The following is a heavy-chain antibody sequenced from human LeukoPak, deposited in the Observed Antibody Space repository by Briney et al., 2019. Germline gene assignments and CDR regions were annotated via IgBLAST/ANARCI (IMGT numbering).Heavy chain of an antibody. Sequence: QAGGSLRLSCVASGFTFSSYAMAWVRQAPGKGLEWVSAISGSGVTTHNAGSVKGRFSISRDNSKNTLNLQMNSLRAEDTALYYCAKKVVVGATSPYSDFQDWGQGTLVTVSS. CDR1: GFTFSSYA. D-gene: IGHD1-26*01. J-gene: IGHJ1*01. CDR3: AKKVVVGATSPYSDFQD. CDR2: ISGSGVTT. V-gene: IGHV3-23*01.